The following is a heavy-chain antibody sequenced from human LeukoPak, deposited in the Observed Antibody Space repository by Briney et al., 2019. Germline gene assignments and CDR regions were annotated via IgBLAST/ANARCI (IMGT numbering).Heavy chain of an antibody. CDR1: GYSISSGYY. CDR3: ARVYSNYENFQR. V-gene: IGHV4-38-2*02. D-gene: IGHD4-11*01. J-gene: IGHJ1*01. Sequence: PSETLSLTCTVSGYSISSGYYWGWIRQPPGKGLEWIGSIYHSGSTYYNPSLKSRVTISVDTSKNQFSLKLSSVTAADTAVYYCARVYSNYENFQRWGQGTLVTVSS. CDR2: IYHSGST.